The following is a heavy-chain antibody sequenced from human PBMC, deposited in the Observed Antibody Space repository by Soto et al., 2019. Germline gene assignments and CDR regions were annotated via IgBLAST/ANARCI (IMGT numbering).Heavy chain of an antibody. CDR2: VNPSGGST. Sequence: QVQLVQSGAEVKKPGASVKVSCKASGYIFTAYSMHWVRQAPGQGLEWMGVVNPSGGSTNYAQKFRGRITMTRDTSTSTVYMDLSSLTSEGTAVYYCAREENCSDGICYSEYFQRWGQGTLVTVSS. CDR1: GYIFTAYS. V-gene: IGHV1-46*01. J-gene: IGHJ1*01. D-gene: IGHD2-15*01. CDR3: AREENCSDGICYSEYFQR.